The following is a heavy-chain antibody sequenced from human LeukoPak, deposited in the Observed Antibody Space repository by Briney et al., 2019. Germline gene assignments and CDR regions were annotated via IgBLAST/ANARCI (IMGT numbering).Heavy chain of an antibody. Sequence: SETLSLTCAVYGGSFSGYYWSWIRQPPGKGLEWIGEINHSGSTNYNPSLKSRVTISVDTSKNQFSLKLSSVTAADTAVYYCARLQLWYYSGFDYWGQGTLVTVSS. D-gene: IGHD5-18*01. J-gene: IGHJ4*02. CDR3: ARLQLWYYSGFDY. CDR1: GGSFSGYY. CDR2: INHSGST. V-gene: IGHV4-34*01.